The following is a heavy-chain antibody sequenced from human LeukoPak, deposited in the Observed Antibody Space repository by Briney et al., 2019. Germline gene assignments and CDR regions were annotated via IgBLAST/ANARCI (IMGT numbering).Heavy chain of an antibody. D-gene: IGHD2-2*01. J-gene: IGHJ6*02. CDR2: INPNSGGT. V-gene: IGHV1-2*02. CDR1: GYTFTGYY. Sequence: ASVKVSCKASGYTFTGYYMHWVRQAPGQGLEWMGWINPNSGGTNYAQKFQGRVTMTRDTSISTAYMELSGLRSDDTAVYYCARGYCSSTSCYYYYYYGMDVWGQGTTVTVSS. CDR3: ARGYCSSTSCYYYYYYGMDV.